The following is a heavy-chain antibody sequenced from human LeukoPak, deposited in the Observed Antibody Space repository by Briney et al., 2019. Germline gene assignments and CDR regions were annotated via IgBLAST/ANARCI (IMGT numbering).Heavy chain of an antibody. Sequence: ASVKVSCKTSGGTFNNSAISWVRQAPGQGLEWLGGIMPLFGTAGYAQKFQGRVTITKDESTRTVYLELTSLTSDDTSVYYCARDVHGDYGSGWFDPWGQGTLVSVSS. CDR1: GGTFNNSA. CDR3: ARDVHGDYGSGWFDP. CDR2: IMPLFGTA. J-gene: IGHJ5*02. D-gene: IGHD4-17*01. V-gene: IGHV1-69*05.